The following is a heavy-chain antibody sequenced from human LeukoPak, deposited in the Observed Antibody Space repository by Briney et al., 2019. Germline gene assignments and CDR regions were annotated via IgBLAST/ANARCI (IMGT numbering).Heavy chain of an antibody. Sequence: SETLSLTCTVSGGSISSSNYYWGWIRQPPGKGLEWLGNIYYSGSTNYNPSLKSRVTISVDTSKNQFSLKLSSVTAADTAVYYCARVRGYDFWTGFDPWGQGTLVTVSS. CDR3: ARVRGYDFWTGFDP. V-gene: IGHV4-39*07. D-gene: IGHD3-3*01. CDR1: GGSISSSNYY. J-gene: IGHJ5*02. CDR2: IYYSGST.